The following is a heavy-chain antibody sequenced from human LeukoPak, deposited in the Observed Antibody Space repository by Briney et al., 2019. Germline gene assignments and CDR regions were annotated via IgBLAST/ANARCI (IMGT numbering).Heavy chain of an antibody. Sequence: SETLSLTCTVSGGSISSSSYYWGWIRQPPGKGLEWIGSIYYSGSTYYNPSLKSRVTISVDTSKNQFSLKLSSVTAADTAVYYCARISQAGQPLRAFDIWGQGTMVTVSS. V-gene: IGHV4-39*01. CDR1: GGSISSSSYY. CDR2: IYYSGST. J-gene: IGHJ3*02. CDR3: ARISQAGQPLRAFDI.